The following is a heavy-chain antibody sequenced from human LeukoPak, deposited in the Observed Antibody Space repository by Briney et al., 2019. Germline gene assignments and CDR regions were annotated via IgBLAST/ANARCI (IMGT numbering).Heavy chain of an antibody. CDR2: MNPNSGNT. Sequence: RASVKVSCKASGYTFTSYVINWVRQATGQGLEWMGWMNPNSGNTGYAQKFQGRVTNTRNTSISTAYMELSSLRSEDTAVYYCARGNSILDSGYDRGVDYWGQGTLVTVSS. CDR1: GYTFTSYV. D-gene: IGHD5-12*01. V-gene: IGHV1-8*03. CDR3: ARGNSILDSGYDRGVDY. J-gene: IGHJ4*02.